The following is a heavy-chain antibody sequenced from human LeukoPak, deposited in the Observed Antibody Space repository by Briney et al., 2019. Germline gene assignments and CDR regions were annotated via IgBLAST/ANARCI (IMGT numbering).Heavy chain of an antibody. Sequence: PSETLSLTCTVSGGSISSSSDYWGWIRQPPGKGLEWIGSIYYSGSTYYNPSLKSRVTISVDTSKNQFSLKLSSVTAADTAVYYCARGPDYGDYADYWGQGTLVTVSS. CDR1: GGSISSSSDY. D-gene: IGHD4-17*01. CDR2: IYYSGST. J-gene: IGHJ4*02. CDR3: ARGPDYGDYADY. V-gene: IGHV4-39*07.